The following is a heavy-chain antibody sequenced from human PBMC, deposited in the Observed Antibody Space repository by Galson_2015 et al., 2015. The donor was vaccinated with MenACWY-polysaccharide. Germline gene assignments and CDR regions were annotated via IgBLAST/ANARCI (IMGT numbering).Heavy chain of an antibody. CDR3: AREGSRIVFHAFDI. J-gene: IGHJ3*02. CDR2: IQYDGRQK. CDR1: GSKFRGSG. Sequence: FLRLSCAASGSKFRGSGMHWVRQAPGRGLEWVAVIQYDGRQKQYTDSVRGRFSISRDNSKNTLNLEMNSLRAEDTALYYCAREGSRIVFHAFDIWGQGTMVIVSS. D-gene: IGHD3-10*02. V-gene: IGHV3-33*01.